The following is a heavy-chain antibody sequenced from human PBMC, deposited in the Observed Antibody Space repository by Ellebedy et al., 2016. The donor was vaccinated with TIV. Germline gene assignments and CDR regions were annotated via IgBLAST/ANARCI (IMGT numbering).Heavy chain of an antibody. D-gene: IGHD3-22*01. J-gene: IGHJ4*02. Sequence: SETLSLTCIVSGGSITSNYWGWIRQPPGRGPEWIGNVYYNESPKYNPSLKSRVTIPMDTSKNQFSLKLTSVSAADTAVYYCVWGGGSSGYFHMWGQGARVTVSS. V-gene: IGHV4-59*01. CDR1: GGSITSNY. CDR2: VYYNESP. CDR3: VWGGGSSGYFHM.